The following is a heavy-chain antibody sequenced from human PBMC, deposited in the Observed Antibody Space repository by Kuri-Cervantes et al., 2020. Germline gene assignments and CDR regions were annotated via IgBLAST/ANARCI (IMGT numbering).Heavy chain of an antibody. CDR3: ARAWGDILTGYWGDAFDI. V-gene: IGHV3-7*01. CDR1: GFTFSSYW. D-gene: IGHD3-9*01. CDR2: IKQDGSEK. Sequence: GGSLRLSCAASGFTFSSYWMSWVRQAPGKGLEWVANIKQDGSEKYYVDSVKGRFTISRDNAKNSLYLQMSSLRAEDTAVYYCARAWGDILTGYWGDAFDIWGQGTMVTVSS. J-gene: IGHJ3*02.